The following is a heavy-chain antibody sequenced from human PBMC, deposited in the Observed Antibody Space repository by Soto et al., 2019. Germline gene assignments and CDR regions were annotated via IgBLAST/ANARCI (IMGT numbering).Heavy chain of an antibody. CDR1: GGSISSGDYY. J-gene: IGHJ4*02. D-gene: IGHD3-22*01. CDR2: IYYSGST. CDR3: ARYYYYDSSGYHGRMEYYFDY. Sequence: QVQLQESGPGLVKPSQTLSLTCTVSGGSISSGDYYWSWIRQPPGKGLEWIGYIYYSGSTYYNPSLKSRVTISVDTSKNQFSLKLSSVTAADTAVYYCARYYYYDSSGYHGRMEYYFDYWGQGTLVTVSS. V-gene: IGHV4-30-4*01.